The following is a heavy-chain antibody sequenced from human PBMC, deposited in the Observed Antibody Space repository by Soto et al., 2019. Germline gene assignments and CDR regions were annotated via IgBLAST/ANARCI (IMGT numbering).Heavy chain of an antibody. V-gene: IGHV3-23*01. J-gene: IGHJ4*02. CDR2: ITSAGST. Sequence: EVQLLESGGDLAQPGGSLRLICAASGFTFSNYAMTWVRQSPGKGLEWVSTITSAGSTFYGDTVKGRFTISRDNSKSTLYLQMNSLRAEDTAVYYCAKTDKFHSQGSGWANRFDYWGQGTLVTVSS. D-gene: IGHD6-19*01. CDR1: GFTFSNYA. CDR3: AKTDKFHSQGSGWANRFDY.